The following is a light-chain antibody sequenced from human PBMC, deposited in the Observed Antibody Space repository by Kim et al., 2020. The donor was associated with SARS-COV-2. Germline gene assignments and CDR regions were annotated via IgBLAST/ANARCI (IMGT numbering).Light chain of an antibody. V-gene: IGKV3-11*01. Sequence: LSPGERATLSCRASQSVSSYLAWYQQKPGQAPRRLIYDASNRATGIPARFSGSGSGTDFTLTISRLEPEDFAVYYCQQRSNWPLTFGGGTKVDIK. CDR1: QSVSSY. J-gene: IGKJ4*01. CDR3: QQRSNWPLT. CDR2: DAS.